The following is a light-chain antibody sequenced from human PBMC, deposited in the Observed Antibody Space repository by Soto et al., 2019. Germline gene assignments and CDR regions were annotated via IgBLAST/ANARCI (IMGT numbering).Light chain of an antibody. CDR1: QGLSSD. V-gene: IGKV1-9*01. CDR3: RQRNSYPIS. Sequence: DIQLTQSPSFLSASVGDRVTITCRASQGLSSDLAWYQQKPGKAPKLMIYAASTLQSGVPSRFSGSGSGTELTLTFSSLQPEDFATYYCRQRNSYPISFGHGTRLEIK. CDR2: AAS. J-gene: IGKJ5*01.